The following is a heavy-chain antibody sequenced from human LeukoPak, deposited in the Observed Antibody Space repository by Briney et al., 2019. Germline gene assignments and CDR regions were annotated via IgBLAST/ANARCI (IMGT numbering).Heavy chain of an antibody. D-gene: IGHD3-16*01. Sequence: ASVRVSCKTSGYTFTSFGISWVRQAPGQGLEWMGWISAYNGNINYAQKLQGRVTMTTDTSTSTAYMELRSLRSDDTAVFYCVRDLGVDTSMIFFDYWGQGTLVTASS. CDR3: VRDLGVDTSMIFFDY. V-gene: IGHV1-18*01. CDR1: GYTFTSFG. J-gene: IGHJ4*02. CDR2: ISAYNGNI.